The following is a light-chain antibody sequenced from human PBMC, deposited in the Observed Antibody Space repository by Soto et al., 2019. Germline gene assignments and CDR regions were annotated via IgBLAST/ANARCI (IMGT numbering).Light chain of an antibody. V-gene: IGKV3-11*01. J-gene: IGKJ1*01. CDR2: GAS. CDR3: QQRNNWPPTWT. Sequence: EIVLTQSPATLSLSPGERATLSCRASQSVGSYLAWYRQKPGQDPRLLISGASNSAPGIPARFSGSGSGTAFTPTIGSQDPGDVAVYYCQQRNNWPPTWTFGHGTKVDIK. CDR1: QSVGSY.